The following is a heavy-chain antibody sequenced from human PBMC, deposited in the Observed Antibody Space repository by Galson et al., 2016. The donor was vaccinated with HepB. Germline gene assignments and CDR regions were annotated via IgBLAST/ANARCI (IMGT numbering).Heavy chain of an antibody. V-gene: IGHV3-23*01. CDR1: EFTFSSYA. CDR3: AKDLWVRQQLAYYFDY. D-gene: IGHD6-13*01. Sequence: SLRLSCAASEFTFSSYAMTWVRQAPGKGLEWVSGISHSGGTTYYADSVKGRFTVSRDNSKHTLYPQVSSLRAEDTAVYYCAKDLWVRQQLAYYFDYWGQGTLVTVSS. CDR2: ISHSGGTT. J-gene: IGHJ4*02.